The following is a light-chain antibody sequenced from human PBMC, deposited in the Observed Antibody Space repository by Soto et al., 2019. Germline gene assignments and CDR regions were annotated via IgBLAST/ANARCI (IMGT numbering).Light chain of an antibody. CDR1: QGISSY. V-gene: IGKV1-9*01. Sequence: IPLTQSPSSLSASVGDRVTITCRASQGISSYLAWYQQKPGKAPKFLIYAASTLQRGVPSRFSGIGSGTDITLTISSTQPKDFATYLCRQLNSYHPTISQGTELEIK. CDR3: RQLNSYHPT. J-gene: IGKJ2*01. CDR2: AAS.